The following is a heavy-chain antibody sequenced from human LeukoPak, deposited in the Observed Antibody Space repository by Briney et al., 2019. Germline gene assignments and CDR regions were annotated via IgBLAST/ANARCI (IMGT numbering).Heavy chain of an antibody. CDR3: ARHGTTTPETYYYYYYGMDV. J-gene: IGHJ6*02. V-gene: IGHV5-51*01. CDR1: GYSFTNYW. CDR2: IYPGDSET. Sequence: GESLKISCKGSGYSFTNYWIGWVRQMPGKGLEWMGIIYPGDSETKYSPSLQGQVTISADKSISTAYLQWSSLKASDTAMYYCARHGTTTPETYYYYYYGMDVWGQGTTVTVSS. D-gene: IGHD4-17*01.